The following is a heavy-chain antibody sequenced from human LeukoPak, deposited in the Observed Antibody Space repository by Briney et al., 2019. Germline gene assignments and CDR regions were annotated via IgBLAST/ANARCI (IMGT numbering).Heavy chain of an antibody. CDR1: GGSISSYY. V-gene: IGHV4-39*01. D-gene: IGHD3-22*01. J-gene: IGHJ5*02. CDR3: ARRRHDSSGYYDH. CDR2: IYYSGST. Sequence: SETLSLTCTVSGGSISSYYWSWIRQPPGKGLEWIGSIYYSGSTYYNPSLKSRVTISVDTSKNQFSLKLSSVTAADTAVYYCARRRHDSSGYYDHWGQGTLVTVSS.